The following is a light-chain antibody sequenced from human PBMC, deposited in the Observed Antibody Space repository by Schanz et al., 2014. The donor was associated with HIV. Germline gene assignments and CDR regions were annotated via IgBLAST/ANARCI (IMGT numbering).Light chain of an antibody. Sequence: EIVLTQSPGTLSLSPGERATLSCRASQSVSSSYLAWYQQKPGQAPRLLIYGASSRATGIPDRFSGSGSGTEFTLTISSLQSEDFAVYYCQHYGSSFGPGTKVDIK. CDR1: QSVSSSY. J-gene: IGKJ3*01. V-gene: IGKV3-20*01. CDR2: GAS. CDR3: QHYGSS.